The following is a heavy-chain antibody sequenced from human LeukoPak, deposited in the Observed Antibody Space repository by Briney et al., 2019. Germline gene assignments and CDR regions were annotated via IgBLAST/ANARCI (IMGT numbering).Heavy chain of an antibody. CDR3: ARGRRYSYGYRHDAFDI. V-gene: IGHV4-39*01. CDR2: IYYSGST. CDR1: GDSISSSSSY. Sequence: SETLSLICSVSGDSISSSSSYWGWIRQPPGKGLEWIGSIYYSGSTYYNTSLKSRVTISVDTSKNQFSLKLNSVTAADTAVYYCARGRRYSYGYRHDAFDIWGQGTMVTVSS. J-gene: IGHJ3*02. D-gene: IGHD5-18*01.